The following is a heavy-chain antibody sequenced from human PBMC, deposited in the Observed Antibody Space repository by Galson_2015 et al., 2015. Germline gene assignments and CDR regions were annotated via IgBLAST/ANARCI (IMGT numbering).Heavy chain of an antibody. Sequence: CAIYGDSVSSHSAAWNWIRQSPSRGLEGLGRTYYRSKWSHNYAVSVKSRITINPDTSKNQFSLQLTSVTPEDTAVYYCARGNEELDYWGQGTLVTVSS. CDR3: ARGNEELDY. D-gene: IGHD1-1*01. CDR2: TYYRSKWSH. V-gene: IGHV6-1*01. J-gene: IGHJ4*02. CDR1: GDSVSSHSAA.